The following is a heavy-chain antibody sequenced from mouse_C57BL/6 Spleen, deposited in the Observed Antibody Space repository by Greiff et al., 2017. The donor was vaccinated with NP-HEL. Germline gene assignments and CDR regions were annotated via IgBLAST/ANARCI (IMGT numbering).Heavy chain of an antibody. V-gene: IGHV5-17*01. CDR2: ISSGSSTI. CDR3: ARHYYGSSPDY. Sequence: EVKLMESGGGLVKPGGSLKLSCAASGFTFSDYGMHWVRQAPEKGLEWVAYISSGSSTIYYADTVKGRFTISRDNAKTTLFLQMSSVRSEGTAMYYCARHYYGSSPDYWGQGTTLTVSS. J-gene: IGHJ2*01. CDR1: GFTFSDYG. D-gene: IGHD1-1*01.